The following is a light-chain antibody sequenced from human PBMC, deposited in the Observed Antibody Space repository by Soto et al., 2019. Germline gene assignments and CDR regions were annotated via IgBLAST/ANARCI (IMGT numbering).Light chain of an antibody. CDR3: TSYTSSSTQV. V-gene: IGLV2-14*01. CDR2: EVT. CDR1: SSDVGGYDY. J-gene: IGLJ1*01. Sequence: ALTQPASVSGSPGQSITISCTGTSSDVGGYDYVSWYQQHPGTAPRLIIYEVTNRPSGVSNRFSGSKSGNTASLTISGLQAEDEADYYCTSYTSSSTQVFGTGTKVTVL.